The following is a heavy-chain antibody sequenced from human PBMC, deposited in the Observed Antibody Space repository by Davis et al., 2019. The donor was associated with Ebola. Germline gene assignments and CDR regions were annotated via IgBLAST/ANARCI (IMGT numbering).Heavy chain of an antibody. D-gene: IGHD3-3*01. V-gene: IGHV3-73*01. CDR3: TSDITIFGVAADY. CDR1: GVTFSGSA. J-gene: IGHJ4*02. CDR2: IRSNANSYAT. Sequence: GESLKISCAASGVTFSGSAMHWVRQASGKGLEWVGRIRSNANSYATAYAASVKGRFTISRDDSKNTAYLQMNSLKTEDTAVYYCTSDITIFGVAADYWGQGTLVTVSS.